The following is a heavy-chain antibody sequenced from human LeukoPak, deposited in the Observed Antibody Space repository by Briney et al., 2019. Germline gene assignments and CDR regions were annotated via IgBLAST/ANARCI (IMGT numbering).Heavy chain of an antibody. CDR1: GYTLTELS. J-gene: IGHJ4*02. V-gene: IGHV1-24*01. CDR3: ATMGTVVVPAAPFDY. CDR2: FNPEDGET. D-gene: IGHD2-2*01. Sequence: ASVKVSCKVSGYTLTELSMHWVRQAPGKGLEWMGGFNPEDGETIYAQKFQGRVTMTEDTSTDTAYMELSSLRSEDTAVYYCATMGTVVVPAAPFDYWGQGTLVTVSS.